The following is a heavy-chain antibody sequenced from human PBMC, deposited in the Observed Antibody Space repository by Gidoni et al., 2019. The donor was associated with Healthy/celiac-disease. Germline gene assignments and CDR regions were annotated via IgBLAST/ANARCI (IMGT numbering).Heavy chain of an antibody. CDR3: ARGRGEQWPRGFDY. D-gene: IGHD6-19*01. CDR1: GYSISSGYY. J-gene: IGHJ4*02. CDR2: IYHSGST. V-gene: IGHV4-38-2*01. Sequence: QLNLQESGPGLGKPSETLSLICAVSGYSISSGYYWGWLRQPPGKGLAWIGYIYHSGSTYYNPAHRSRVTISVDTSKNQFSLKLSSVTAADTAVYYCARGRGEQWPRGFDYWGQGTLVTVSS.